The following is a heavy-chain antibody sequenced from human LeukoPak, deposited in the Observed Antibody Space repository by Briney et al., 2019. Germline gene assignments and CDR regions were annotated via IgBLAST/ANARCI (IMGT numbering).Heavy chain of an antibody. Sequence: PSETLSLTCAVYGGSFGGYYWSWIRQPPGKGLEWIGEINHSGSTNYNPSLKSRVTISVDTSKNQFSLKLSSVTAADTAVYYCARDRYYDSSGYYRYYFDYWGQGTLVTVSS. J-gene: IGHJ4*02. CDR1: GGSFGGYY. CDR2: INHSGST. CDR3: ARDRYYDSSGYYRYYFDY. D-gene: IGHD3-22*01. V-gene: IGHV4-34*01.